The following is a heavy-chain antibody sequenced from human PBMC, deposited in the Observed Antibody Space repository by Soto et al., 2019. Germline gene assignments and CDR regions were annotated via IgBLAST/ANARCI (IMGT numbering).Heavy chain of an antibody. CDR2: IYSDGRT. V-gene: IGHV3-53*02. D-gene: IGHD6-13*01. J-gene: IGHJ4*02. CDR1: GFIVSSSY. Sequence: DVQLVETGGGLIQPGGSLRLSCAASGFIVSSSYMSWVRQAPGKGLEWVSVIYSDGRTYYADSVKGRFTIFRDNSKNTLYLQMNSLSAEDTAVYYCARCSGWYGQCYFDCWGQGTLVTVSS. CDR3: ARCSGWYGQCYFDC.